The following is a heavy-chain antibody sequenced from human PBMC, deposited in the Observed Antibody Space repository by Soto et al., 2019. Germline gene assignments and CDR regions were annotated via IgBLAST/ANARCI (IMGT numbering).Heavy chain of an antibody. D-gene: IGHD3-10*01. V-gene: IGHV4-34*01. Sequence: QVQLHQWGTGLLKPSETLSLTCNVSGASFNDNHWSWIRQSPGKGLDWIGDINHAGDTYYNPSLKSRLVISVDTSKSQFSLRLSSVTAADTAVYYCARGPRNAPMIRGVIGFFGPRGQGTLVTVSS. CDR2: INHAGDT. J-gene: IGHJ5*02. CDR1: GASFNDNH. CDR3: ARGPRNAPMIRGVIGFFGP.